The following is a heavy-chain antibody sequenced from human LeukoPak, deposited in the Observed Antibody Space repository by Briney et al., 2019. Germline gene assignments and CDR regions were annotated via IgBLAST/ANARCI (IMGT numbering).Heavy chain of an antibody. CDR1: GYSFTSYW. V-gene: IGHV5-51*01. D-gene: IGHD6-19*01. Sequence: GESLKISCKGSGYSFTSYWIGWVRQMPGKGLEWIGIVYPGDSDTRYSPSFQGQVTISADKSISTAYLQWSSLKASDTAMYYCARQGRRIAVAGTEDYWGQGTLVTVSS. J-gene: IGHJ4*02. CDR3: ARQGRRIAVAGTEDY. CDR2: VYPGDSDT.